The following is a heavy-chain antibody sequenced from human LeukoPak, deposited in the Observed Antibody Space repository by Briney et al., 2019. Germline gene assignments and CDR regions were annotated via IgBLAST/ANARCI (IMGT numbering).Heavy chain of an antibody. Sequence: PGGSLRLSCAASGFTFSSYAMSWVRQAPGKGLEWVSAISGSGGSTYYADSVKGRFTISRDNSKNTLHLQMNSLRAEDTAVYYCASAIVLSGWYGDYYYYYGMDVWGQGTTVTVSS. D-gene: IGHD6-19*01. J-gene: IGHJ6*02. CDR1: GFTFSSYA. CDR3: ASAIVLSGWYGDYYYYYGMDV. V-gene: IGHV3-23*01. CDR2: ISGSGGST.